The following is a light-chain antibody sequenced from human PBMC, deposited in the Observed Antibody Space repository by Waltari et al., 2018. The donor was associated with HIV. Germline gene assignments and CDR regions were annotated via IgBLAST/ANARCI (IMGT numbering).Light chain of an antibody. J-gene: IGLJ3*02. V-gene: IGLV1-40*01. CDR2: GNV. CDR1: SSNIGAGYD. Sequence: QSVLTQPPSVSGAPGQRVTIPCTGSSSNIGAGYDVNWYQQFPGSAPKLLINGNVNRPSGVPDRFSDSKSGTSASLAITGLQAEDEADYYCQSYDSSLSGSVFGGGTKLTVL. CDR3: QSYDSSLSGSV.